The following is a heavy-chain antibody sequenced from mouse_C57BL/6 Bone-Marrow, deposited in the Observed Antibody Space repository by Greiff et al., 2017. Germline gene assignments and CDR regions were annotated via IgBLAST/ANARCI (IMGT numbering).Heavy chain of an antibody. V-gene: IGHV5-6*02. J-gene: IGHJ3*01. CDR1: GFTFSSYG. Sequence: EVMLVESGGDLVKPGGSLKLSCAASGFTFSSYGLSWVRQTPDKRLEWVATISSGGSYTYYPDSVKGRFTISSDNTKNTLYLQMSSLKSEDTAMYYCARHSNSWFAYWGQGTLVTVSA. CDR3: ARHSNSWFAY. CDR2: ISSGGSYT. D-gene: IGHD2-5*01.